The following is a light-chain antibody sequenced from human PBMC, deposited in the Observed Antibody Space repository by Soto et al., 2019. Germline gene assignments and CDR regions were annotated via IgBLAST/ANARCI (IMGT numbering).Light chain of an antibody. V-gene: IGKV1-5*01. J-gene: IGKJ2*01. CDR2: DAS. Sequence: DIQMTHSPSTLSASVGDRVTITCRASQSISSWLAWYQQKPGKAPKVLIYDASSLESGVPSRFSGSGSGTEFTLTISSLQPDDFATYYCQQYNSYSSFTFGQGTKLEIK. CDR1: QSISSW. CDR3: QQYNSYSSFT.